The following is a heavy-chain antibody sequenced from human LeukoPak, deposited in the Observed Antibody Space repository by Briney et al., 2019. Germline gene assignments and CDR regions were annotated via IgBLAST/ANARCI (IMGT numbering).Heavy chain of an antibody. D-gene: IGHD2-15*01. CDR3: AREVILNAAYCSDCNSGQFFDH. J-gene: IGHJ4*02. CDR2: ISSYNGNT. CDR1: GYMFNAYG. Sequence: ASVKVSCKAAGYMFNAYGIRWVRQAPGQGLEWMGWISSYNGNTNYPQKFQGRVTVTTDTSTTTAYMELTSLTSDDTAMYYCAREVILNAAYCSDCNSGQFFDHWGQGTLVTVSS. V-gene: IGHV1-18*04.